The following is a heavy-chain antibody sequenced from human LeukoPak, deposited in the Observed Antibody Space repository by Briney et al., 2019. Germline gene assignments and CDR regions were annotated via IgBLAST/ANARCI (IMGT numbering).Heavy chain of an antibody. CDR2: ISNSGSST. J-gene: IGHJ4*01. Sequence: HPGGSLRLSCAASGFTFSNYAMSWVRQAPGKGLEWVSGISNSGSSTYYADSVKGRFTISRDNSMSTLFLQMNSRRVEDTAVYYCAKISSRSVPRSYSDFWGQGNLVTVSS. CDR1: GFTFSNYA. CDR3: AKISSRSVPRSYSDF. V-gene: IGHV3-23*01. D-gene: IGHD2-15*01.